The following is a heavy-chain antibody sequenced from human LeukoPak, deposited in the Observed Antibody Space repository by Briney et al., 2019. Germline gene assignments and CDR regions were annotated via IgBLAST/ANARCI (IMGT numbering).Heavy chain of an antibody. D-gene: IGHD6-13*01. J-gene: IGHJ3*02. CDR3: AREQQQLGAFDI. CDR1: GFTFSSYA. Sequence: PGGSLRLSCAASGFTFSSYAMHWVRQAPGKGLEWVAVISYDGSNKYYADSVKGRFTISRDNSKNTLYLQMNSLRAEDTAVYYCAREQQQLGAFDIWGQGTMVTVSS. V-gene: IGHV3-30*04. CDR2: ISYDGSNK.